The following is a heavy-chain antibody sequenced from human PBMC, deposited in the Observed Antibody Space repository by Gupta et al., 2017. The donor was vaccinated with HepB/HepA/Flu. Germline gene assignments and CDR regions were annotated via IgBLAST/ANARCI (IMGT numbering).Heavy chain of an antibody. CDR3: ARDLSLGTTFPWFDS. CDR2: ISFDGSET. D-gene: IGHD1-7*01. Sequence: QVKMVASGGGVVQPGRSLGLSCAVPGFSLGGYGMHWVRQTPGNGLEWVAVISFDGSETYYADSVKSRFTISRSNSMNTLYLQINDLRAEDTALYYCARDLSLGTTFPWFDSWGQGTLVTVS. J-gene: IGHJ5*01. V-gene: IGHV3-33*01. CDR1: GFSLGGYG.